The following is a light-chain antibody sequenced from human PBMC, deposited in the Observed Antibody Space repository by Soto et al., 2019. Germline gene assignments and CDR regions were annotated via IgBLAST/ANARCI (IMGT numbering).Light chain of an antibody. CDR2: DAS. CDR1: QSISSW. J-gene: IGKJ1*01. V-gene: IGKV1-5*01. Sequence: DIQMTHSPSTLSASVGDRVTITCRASQSISSWLAWYQQKPGKAPKLLMYDASSLDSGVPSRFSGSGSGTEFTLTISSLQPDDFATYYCQQYNAYPWTFGQGTKVEIK. CDR3: QQYNAYPWT.